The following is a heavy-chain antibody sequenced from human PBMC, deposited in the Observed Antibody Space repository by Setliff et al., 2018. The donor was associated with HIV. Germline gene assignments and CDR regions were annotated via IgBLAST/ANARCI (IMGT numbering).Heavy chain of an antibody. Sequence: ASVKVSCKASGYTFTSFGISWVRQAPGQGLEWMGRISAYNGNTDHAQRLQGRVTMTTDTSTRTAYMELRSLRSEDTAVYYCARDSSTGWFSADYWGQGTLVTVSS. V-gene: IGHV1-18*01. CDR2: ISAYNGNT. CDR1: GYTFTSFG. J-gene: IGHJ4*02. CDR3: ARDSSTGWFSADY. D-gene: IGHD6-19*01.